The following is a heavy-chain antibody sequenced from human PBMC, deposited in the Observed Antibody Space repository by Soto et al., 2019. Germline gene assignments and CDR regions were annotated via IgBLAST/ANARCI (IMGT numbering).Heavy chain of an antibody. CDR1: GGSISSYY. CDR2: IYYSGST. D-gene: IGHD2-2*01. V-gene: IGHV4-59*08. Sequence: SETLSLTCTVSGGSISSYYWSWIRQPPGKGLEWIGYIYYSGSTNYNPSLKSRVTISVDTSKNQFSLKLSSVTAADTAVYYCARHTSEGVPAAFWYYYMDVWGKGTTVTVSS. CDR3: ARHTSEGVPAAFWYYYMDV. J-gene: IGHJ6*03.